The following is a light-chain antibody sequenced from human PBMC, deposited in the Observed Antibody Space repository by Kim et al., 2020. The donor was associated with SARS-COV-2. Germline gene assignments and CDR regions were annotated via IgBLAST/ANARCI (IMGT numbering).Light chain of an antibody. V-gene: IGLV3-1*01. Sequence: VSPGPTTSIACAGERLGEKHASWYQRKPGQSPVLGISHVNKRPSGIPERFSGSNSGNTATLTITGTQSVDEADYHCQAWDSNTCVFGTGPKVTV. CDR2: HVN. CDR1: RLGEKH. CDR3: QAWDSNTCV. J-gene: IGLJ1*01.